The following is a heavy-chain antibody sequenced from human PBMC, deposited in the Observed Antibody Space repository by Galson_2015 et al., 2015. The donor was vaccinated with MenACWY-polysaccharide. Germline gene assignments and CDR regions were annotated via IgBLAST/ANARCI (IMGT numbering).Heavy chain of an antibody. CDR2: INSDGRST. Sequence: SLRLSCAASGLTFSSYWMHWVRQAPGKGLVWVSRINSDGRSTSYVDSVKGRLTISRDNAKNTLYLQMNSLRAEDTAVYYCARSRAWSTGYYYGMDVWGQGTTVTVSS. J-gene: IGHJ6*02. V-gene: IGHV3-74*01. D-gene: IGHD1-1*01. CDR1: GLTFSSYW. CDR3: ARSRAWSTGYYYGMDV.